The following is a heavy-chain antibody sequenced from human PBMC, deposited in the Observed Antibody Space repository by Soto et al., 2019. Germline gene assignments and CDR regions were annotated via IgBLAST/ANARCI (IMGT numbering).Heavy chain of an antibody. CDR2: ISGSGGST. CDR3: AKDSSTYYDFWSGYYSPAMGFDY. J-gene: IGHJ4*02. Sequence: PGGSLRLSCAASGFTFSSYAMNWVRQAPGKGLEWVSAISGSGGSTYYADSVKGRFTISRDNSKNTLYLQMNSLRAEDTAVYYCAKDSSTYYDFWSGYYSPAMGFDYWGQGILVTVSS. V-gene: IGHV3-23*01. D-gene: IGHD3-3*01. CDR1: GFTFSSYA.